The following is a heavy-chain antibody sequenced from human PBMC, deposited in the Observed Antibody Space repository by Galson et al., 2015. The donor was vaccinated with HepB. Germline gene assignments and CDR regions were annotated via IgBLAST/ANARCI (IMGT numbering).Heavy chain of an antibody. D-gene: IGHD3-10*01. CDR2: IKSKTDGGTT. CDR1: GFTFSNAW. Sequence: SLRLSCAASGFTFSNAWMNWVRQAPGKGLEWVGRIKSKTDGGTTDYAAPVKGRFTISRDDSKNTLYLQMNSLKTEDTAVYYCTTDAIWFGVGWFDPWGQGTLVTVSS. J-gene: IGHJ5*02. CDR3: TTDAIWFGVGWFDP. V-gene: IGHV3-15*07.